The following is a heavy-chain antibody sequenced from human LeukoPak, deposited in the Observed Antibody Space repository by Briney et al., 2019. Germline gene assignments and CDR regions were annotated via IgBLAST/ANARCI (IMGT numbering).Heavy chain of an antibody. J-gene: IGHJ3*02. V-gene: IGHV1-2*06. CDR3: AVQTMVANTQGDAFDI. D-gene: IGHD2-15*01. Sequence: ASVKVSCKASGYTFTAYYIHWVRQAPGQGLEWVGRINCNSAGTNYAQKFRGRVTMTRDTSISTVYMELSSLRSDDTAVYYCAVQTMVANTQGDAFDIWAQGPTVIVSS. CDR1: GYTFTAYY. CDR2: INCNSAGT.